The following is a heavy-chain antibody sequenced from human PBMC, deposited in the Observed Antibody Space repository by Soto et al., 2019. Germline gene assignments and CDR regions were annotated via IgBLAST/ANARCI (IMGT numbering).Heavy chain of an antibody. CDR2: ISSSSSYI. V-gene: IGHV3-21*01. CDR3: ARDNRGYCSSTSCYAPKPTKYYYYYMDV. Sequence: EVQLVESGGGLVKPGGSLRLSCAASGFTFSSYSMNWVRQAPGKGLEWVSSISSSSSYIYYADSVKGRFTISRDNAKNSLYLQMNSLRAEDTAVYYCARDNRGYCSSTSCYAPKPTKYYYYYMDVWGKGTTVTVSS. CDR1: GFTFSSYS. D-gene: IGHD2-2*01. J-gene: IGHJ6*03.